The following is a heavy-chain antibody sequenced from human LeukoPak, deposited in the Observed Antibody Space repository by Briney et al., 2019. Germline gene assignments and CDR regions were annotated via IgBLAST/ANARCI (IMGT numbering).Heavy chain of an antibody. D-gene: IGHD4-17*01. V-gene: IGHV3-30*18. Sequence: GGSLRLSCEASGFTFSSYGMHWVRQAPGKGLEWVAVISYDGGNKYNADSVKGRFTISRDNSKNTLYLQMNSLRAEDTAVYYCVKDRGTHGADLDYWGQGTLVSVSS. J-gene: IGHJ4*02. CDR2: ISYDGGNK. CDR3: VKDRGTHGADLDY. CDR1: GFTFSSYG.